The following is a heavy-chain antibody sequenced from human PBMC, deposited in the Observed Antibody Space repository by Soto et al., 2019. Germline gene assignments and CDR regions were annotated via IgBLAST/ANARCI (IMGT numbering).Heavy chain of an antibody. D-gene: IGHD4-17*01. Sequence: HPGGSLRLSCAASGVSFNSYDMHWVRQAPGKGLEWLSVISFDGSNQYYADSVKGRFTVSRDSSKNTLYLQMNSLRPEDTSVYSCARALGFYGANYIDYWGQGTLVTVSS. CDR2: ISFDGSNQ. CDR3: ARALGFYGANYIDY. CDR1: GVSFNSYD. J-gene: IGHJ4*02. V-gene: IGHV3-30*03.